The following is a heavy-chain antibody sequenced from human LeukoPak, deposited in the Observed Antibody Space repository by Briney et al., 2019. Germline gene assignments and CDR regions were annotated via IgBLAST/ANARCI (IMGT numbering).Heavy chain of an antibody. CDR1: GFTFSNVW. CDR3: TPSIAVAGSLDY. D-gene: IGHD6-19*01. V-gene: IGHV3-15*01. J-gene: IGHJ4*02. CDR2: IKSKTDGGTT. Sequence: GGSLRLSCAASGFTFSNVWMSWVRQAPGKGLEWVGRIKSKTDGGTTDYAAPVKGRFTISRDDSKNTLNLQMNSLKAEDTAVYYCTPSIAVAGSLDYWGQGTLVTVSS.